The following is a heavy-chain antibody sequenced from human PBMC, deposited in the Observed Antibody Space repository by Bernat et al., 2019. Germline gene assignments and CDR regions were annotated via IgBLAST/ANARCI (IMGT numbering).Heavy chain of an antibody. CDR3: ARDSTVTMNFSGMDV. CDR1: GFTFSSYA. CDR2: ISYDGSNK. D-gene: IGHD4-17*01. Sequence: QVQLVESGGGVVQPGRSLRLSCAASGFTFSSYAMHWVRQAPGKGLEWVAVISYDGSNKYYADSVKGRFTISRDNSMNTLYLQMNSLRAEDTAVYYCARDSTVTMNFSGMDVWGQGTTVTVSS. V-gene: IGHV3-30-3*01. J-gene: IGHJ6*02.